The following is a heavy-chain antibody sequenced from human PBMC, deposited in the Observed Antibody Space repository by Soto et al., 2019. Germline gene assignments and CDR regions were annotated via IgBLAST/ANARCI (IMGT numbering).Heavy chain of an antibody. CDR2: TYYRSKWYY. J-gene: IGHJ4*01. CDR3: ARGEQYSGRIFDY. CDR1: GDSVSSNSAG. Sequence: SQTLSLTCAITGDSVSSNSAGWSWVRQSPSRGLEWLGRTYYRSKWYYEYAVSVRGRITINPDTSKNQFSLQLNSVTPEDTAVYFCARGEQYSGRIFDYWGQGTLVTVSS. V-gene: IGHV6-1*01. D-gene: IGHD1-26*01.